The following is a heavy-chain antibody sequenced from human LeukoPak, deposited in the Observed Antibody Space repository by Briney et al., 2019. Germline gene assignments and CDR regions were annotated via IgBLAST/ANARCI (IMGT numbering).Heavy chain of an antibody. Sequence: SETLSLTCTVSGSISSGSYYWSWIRQPAGKGLEWIGRIYTSGSTNYNPSLESRVTISVDTSKNQFSLKLSSVTAADTAVYYCARPWGPSGWYRGGPNDAFDIWGQGTMVTVSS. CDR2: IYTSGST. V-gene: IGHV4-61*02. D-gene: IGHD6-19*01. J-gene: IGHJ3*02. CDR3: ARPWGPSGWYRGGPNDAFDI. CDR1: GSISSGSYY.